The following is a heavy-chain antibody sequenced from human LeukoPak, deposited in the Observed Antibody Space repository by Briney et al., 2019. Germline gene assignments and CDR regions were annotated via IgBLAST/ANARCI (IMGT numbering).Heavy chain of an antibody. CDR1: GYSFTSYW. D-gene: IGHD2-8*02. CDR3: ARHEGLVGGALYVDY. Sequence: GESLKISCKGSGYSFTSYWIGWVRQMPGKGLEWMGIIYPGDSDTRYSPSFQGQVTISADKSISTAYLQWSSLKASDTAMYYCARHEGLVGGALYVDYWGQGTLVTVSS. V-gene: IGHV5-51*01. CDR2: IYPGDSDT. J-gene: IGHJ4*02.